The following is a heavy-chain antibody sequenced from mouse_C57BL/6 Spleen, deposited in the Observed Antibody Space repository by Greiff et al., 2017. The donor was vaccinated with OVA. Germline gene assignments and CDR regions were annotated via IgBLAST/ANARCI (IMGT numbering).Heavy chain of an antibody. D-gene: IGHD2-2*01. Sequence: EVQRVESGGGLVKPGGSLKLSCAASGFTFSDYGMHWVRQAPEKGLEWVAYISSGSSTIYYADTVKGRFTISRDNAKNTLFLQMTSLRSEDTAMYYCARYYGYDGFAYWGQGTLVTVSA. V-gene: IGHV5-17*01. CDR1: GFTFSDYG. CDR3: ARYYGYDGFAY. CDR2: ISSGSSTI. J-gene: IGHJ3*01.